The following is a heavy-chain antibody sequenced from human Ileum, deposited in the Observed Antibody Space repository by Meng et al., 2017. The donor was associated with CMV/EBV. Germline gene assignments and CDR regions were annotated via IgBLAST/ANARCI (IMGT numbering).Heavy chain of an antibody. J-gene: IGHJ6*02. CDR2: FYTGGDT. V-gene: IGHV3-66*02. D-gene: IGHD6-6*01. CDR1: GFTVSSNY. CDR3: ARVAAHLPTELFYGLDV. Sequence: EFQKISGAVSGFTVSSNYMSWVRQAPGKGLEWVSVFYTGGDTYYADAVKGRFTISRDNSKNTLHLQMNSLKGEDTATYFCARVAAHLPTELFYGLDVWGQGTTVTVSS.